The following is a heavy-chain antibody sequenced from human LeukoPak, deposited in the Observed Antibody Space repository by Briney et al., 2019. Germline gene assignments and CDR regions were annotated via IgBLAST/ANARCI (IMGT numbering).Heavy chain of an antibody. V-gene: IGHV3-64*01. CDR3: ARVVDTAMDRGFDY. CDR2: TSSNGGST. Sequence: GGSLRLSCAASGFTFSSYAMHWVRQAPGKGLEYVSATSSNGGSTYYANSVKGRFTISRDNSKNTLYLQMGSLRAEDMAVYYCARVVDTAMDRGFDYWGQGTLVTVSS. CDR1: GFTFSSYA. J-gene: IGHJ4*02. D-gene: IGHD5-18*01.